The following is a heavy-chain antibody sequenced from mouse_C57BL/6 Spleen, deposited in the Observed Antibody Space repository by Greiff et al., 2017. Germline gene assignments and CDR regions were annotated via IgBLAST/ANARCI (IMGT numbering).Heavy chain of an antibody. CDR1: GYTFTSYW. V-gene: IGHV1-64*01. CDR2: IHPNSGST. J-gene: IGHJ3*01. D-gene: IGHD2-4*01. Sequence: QVQLQQPGAELVKPGASVKLSCKASGYTFTSYWMPWVKQRPGQGLEWIGMIHPNSGSTNYNEKFKSKATLTVDKSSSTAYMQLSSLTSEDSAVYYCAPYDYERFAYWGQGTLVTVSA. CDR3: APYDYERFAY.